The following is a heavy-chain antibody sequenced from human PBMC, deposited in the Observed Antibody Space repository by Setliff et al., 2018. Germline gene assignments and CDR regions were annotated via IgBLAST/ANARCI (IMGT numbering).Heavy chain of an antibody. Sequence: SETLSLTCSVSGGSISGDYWSWIRQPPGKGLEWIGYMDTSGTTNYNPSLKSRVTISVDTSKNQFSLKLSSVTAADTAVYYCARRGHSSNWYGDDAFDVWGHGTMVT. D-gene: IGHD6-13*01. CDR2: MDTSGTT. CDR1: GGSISGDY. V-gene: IGHV4-4*08. CDR3: ARRGHSSNWYGDDAFDV. J-gene: IGHJ3*01.